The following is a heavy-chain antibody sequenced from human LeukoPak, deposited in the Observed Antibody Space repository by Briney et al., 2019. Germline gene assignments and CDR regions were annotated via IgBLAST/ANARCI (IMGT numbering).Heavy chain of an antibody. J-gene: IGHJ6*03. CDR2: ISRNSGSI. CDR3: AKDGNSGLYYYYMDV. D-gene: IGHD4-23*01. CDR1: GFTFDDYV. Sequence: PGRSLIPSCAASGFTFDDYVMHWVRQAPGEGLEWVSGISRNSGSIGYADSVKGRFTIPRHNAKNTLYLQMNSLRAEDTALYYCAKDGNSGLYYYYMDVWGKGTTVTVSS. V-gene: IGHV3-9*01.